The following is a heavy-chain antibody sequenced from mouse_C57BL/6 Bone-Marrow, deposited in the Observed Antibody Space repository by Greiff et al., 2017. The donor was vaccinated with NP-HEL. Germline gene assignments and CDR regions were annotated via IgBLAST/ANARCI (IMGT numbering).Heavy chain of an antibody. CDR1: GFNIKNTY. D-gene: IGHD3-2*02. V-gene: IGHV14-3*01. CDR3: ARRQLRLLYFDY. CDR2: IDPANGNT. J-gene: IGHJ2*01. Sequence: EVQGVESVAELVRPGASVKLSCTASGFNIKNTYMHWVKQRPEQGLEWIGRIDPANGNTKYAPKFQGKATITADTSSNTAYLQLSSLTSEDTAIYYCARRQLRLLYFDYWGQGTTLTVSS.